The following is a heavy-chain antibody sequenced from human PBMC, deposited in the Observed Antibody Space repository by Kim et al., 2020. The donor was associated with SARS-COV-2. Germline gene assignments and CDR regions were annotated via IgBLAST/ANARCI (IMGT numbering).Heavy chain of an antibody. CDR3: ARAGTTVSGFVDY. D-gene: IGHD1-1*01. CDR1: GGSISSGDYY. CDR2: IYYSGST. V-gene: IGHV4-30-4*01. J-gene: IGHJ4*02. Sequence: SETLSLTCTVSGGSISSGDYYWSWIRQPPGKGLEWIGYIYYSGSTYYNPSLKSRVTISVDTSKNQFSLKLSSVTAADTAVYYCARAGTTVSGFVDYWGQGTLVTVSS.